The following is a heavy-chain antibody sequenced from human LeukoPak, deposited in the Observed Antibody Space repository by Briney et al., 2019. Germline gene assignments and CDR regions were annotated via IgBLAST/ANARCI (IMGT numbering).Heavy chain of an antibody. J-gene: IGHJ5*02. CDR3: ARGPTIVVVVAAIWFDP. CDR1: GGSISSGDYY. D-gene: IGHD2-15*01. V-gene: IGHV4-30-4*01. Sequence: SQTLSLTCTVSGGSISSGDYYWSWIRQPPGKGLEWIGYIYYSGSTYYNPSLKSRVTISVDTPKNQFSLKLSSVTAADTAVYYCARGPTIVVVVAAIWFDPWGQGTLVTVSS. CDR2: IYYSGST.